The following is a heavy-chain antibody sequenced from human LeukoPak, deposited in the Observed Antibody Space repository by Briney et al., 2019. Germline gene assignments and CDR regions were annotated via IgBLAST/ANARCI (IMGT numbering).Heavy chain of an antibody. CDR1: GGSISSGSYY. Sequence: KTSQTLSLTCTVSGGSISSGSYYWSWIRQPAGKGLEWIGHIYTSGSTKYNPSLKSRVTISADTSKNQFSLKLSSVTAADTAVYYCARDFVIAATTEYFQYWGQGTLVTVPS. CDR3: ARDFVIAATTEYFQY. V-gene: IGHV4-61*09. D-gene: IGHD6-13*01. CDR2: IYTSGST. J-gene: IGHJ1*01.